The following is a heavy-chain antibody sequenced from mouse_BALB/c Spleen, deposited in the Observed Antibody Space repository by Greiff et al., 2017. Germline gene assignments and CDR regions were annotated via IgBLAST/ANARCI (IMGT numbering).Heavy chain of an antibody. V-gene: IGHV1-80*01. Sequence: VQLQQSGAELVRPGSSVKISCKASGYAFSSYWMNWVKQRPGQGLEWIGQIYPGDGDTNYNGKFKGKATLTADKSSSTAYMQLSSLTSEDSAAYFCARGATATRGAIDYWGQGTSVTVSS. CDR1: GYAFSSYW. D-gene: IGHD1-2*01. J-gene: IGHJ4*01. CDR3: ARGATATRGAIDY. CDR2: IYPGDGDT.